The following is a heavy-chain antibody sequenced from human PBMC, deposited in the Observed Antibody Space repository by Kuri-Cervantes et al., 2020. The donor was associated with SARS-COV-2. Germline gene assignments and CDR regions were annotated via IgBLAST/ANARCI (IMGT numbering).Heavy chain of an antibody. CDR1: GYTFTSYG. J-gene: IGHJ6*02. V-gene: IGHV1-18*01. CDR2: ISAYNGNT. Sequence: ASVKVSCKASGYTFTSYGISWVRQAPGQGLEWMGWISAYNGNTNYAQKLQGRVTMTTDTSTSTAYMELRSLRSDDTAVYYCARETEYSSSYHYYYYGMDVWGQGTTVTVSS. D-gene: IGHD6-6*01. CDR3: ARETEYSSSYHYYYYGMDV.